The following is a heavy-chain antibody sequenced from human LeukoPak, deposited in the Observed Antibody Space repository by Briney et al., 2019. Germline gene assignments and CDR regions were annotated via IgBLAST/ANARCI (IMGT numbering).Heavy chain of an antibody. CDR1: GFTFRTHG. Sequence: GGSLRLSCAASGFTFRTHGMHWVRQAPGKGLEWVSFISFDGSITYNADSVKGRLTISRDNSKNTVYLQMNRLRAEDTAVYFCAKDSSSRGWYFEHWGQGTLVTVSS. D-gene: IGHD6-19*01. J-gene: IGHJ4*02. V-gene: IGHV3-30*18. CDR2: ISFDGSIT. CDR3: AKDSSSRGWYFEH.